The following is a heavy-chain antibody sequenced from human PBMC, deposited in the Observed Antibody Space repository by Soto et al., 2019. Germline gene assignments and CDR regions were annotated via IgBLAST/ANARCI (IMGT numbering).Heavy chain of an antibody. J-gene: IGHJ4*02. D-gene: IGHD1-26*01. CDR2: MSDDGSNE. V-gene: IGHV3-30*18. CDR3: AKDGSHNFDY. CDR1: GFTFRHYA. Sequence: QVQLVESGGGVVQPGRSLRLSCAASGFTFRHYAMHWVRQAQGKGLEWVALMSDDGSNEYYADSVKGRFTISRDNSKNTLYLQMNSLRAEDTAVYYCAKDGSHNFDYWGQGTLVTVSS.